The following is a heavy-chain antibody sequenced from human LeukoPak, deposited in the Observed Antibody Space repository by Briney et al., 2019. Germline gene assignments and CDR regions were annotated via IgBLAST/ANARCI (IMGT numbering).Heavy chain of an antibody. CDR1: GGSLRSGGYY. CDR2: IYYSGST. CDR3: ARVFSSSWYGIDY. Sequence: SETLSLTYTVSGGSLRSGGYYWSSIRQHPGKGLEWIGYIYYSGSTYYNPSHKSRANISVDTPKNQFSLKLRSVTAGDTAVYYCARVFSSSWYGIDYWGQGTRVTVSS. D-gene: IGHD6-13*01. J-gene: IGHJ4*02. V-gene: IGHV4-31*03.